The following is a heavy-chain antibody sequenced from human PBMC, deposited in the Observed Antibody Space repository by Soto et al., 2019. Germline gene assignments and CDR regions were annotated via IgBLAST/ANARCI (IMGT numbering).Heavy chain of an antibody. D-gene: IGHD3-16*01. CDR2: INQDGREK. CDR1: GFIFSNYW. V-gene: IGHV3-7*01. J-gene: IGHJ4*02. CDR3: ARDGEAPGLYLDY. Sequence: GGSLRLSCAASGFIFSNYWMNWVRQAPGKGLGWVASINQDGREKYYVDSVKGRFTISRDNAKNSLYLQLNSLRAEDTAVYYCARDGEAPGLYLDYWGQGTLVTVSS.